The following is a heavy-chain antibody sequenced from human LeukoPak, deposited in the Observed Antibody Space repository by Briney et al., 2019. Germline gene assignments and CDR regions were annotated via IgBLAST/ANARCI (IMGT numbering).Heavy chain of an antibody. CDR2: ISYDGSNK. J-gene: IGHJ4*02. V-gene: IGHV3-30*04. Sequence: GGSLRLSCAASGFTFSSYAMHWVRQAPGKGLEWVAVISYDGSNKYYADSVKGRFTISRDNSKNTLYLQMNSLRAKDTAVYYCAKELRGVLNYWGQGTLVTVSS. CDR1: GFTFSSYA. CDR3: AKELRGVLNY. D-gene: IGHD5-12*01.